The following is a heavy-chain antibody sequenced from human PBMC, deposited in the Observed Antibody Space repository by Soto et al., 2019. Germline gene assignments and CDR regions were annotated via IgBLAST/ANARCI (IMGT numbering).Heavy chain of an antibody. CDR2: RSCDGRNT. V-gene: IGHV3-30*18. J-gene: IGHJ4*02. Sequence: QVKLVESGGGVVQPGRSLRLSCAASGFTFDNYGMHWVRQAPGKGLEWVVVRSCDGRNTDYADSVKGRFTISRDNSKNTLYQQMPSLRAEDTAVYYCAKQSGSGSYHKVCSGGHFDYWGQGTLVTVSS. CDR3: AKQSGSGSYHKVCSGGHFDY. CDR1: GFTFDNYG. D-gene: IGHD3-10*01.